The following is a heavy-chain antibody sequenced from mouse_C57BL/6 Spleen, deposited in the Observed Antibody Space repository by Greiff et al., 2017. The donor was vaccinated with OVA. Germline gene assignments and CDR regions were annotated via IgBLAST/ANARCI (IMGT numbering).Heavy chain of an antibody. CDR1: GFTFSDYY. CDR3: ARGGSSGYKDYFDY. V-gene: IGHV5-16*01. Sequence: EVNVVESEGGLVQPGSSMKLSCTASGFTFSDYYMAWVRQVPEKGLEWVANINYDGSSTYYLDSLKSRFIISRDNAKNILYLQMSSLKSEDTATYYCARGGSSGYKDYFDYWGQGTTLTVSS. D-gene: IGHD3-2*02. J-gene: IGHJ2*01. CDR2: INYDGSST.